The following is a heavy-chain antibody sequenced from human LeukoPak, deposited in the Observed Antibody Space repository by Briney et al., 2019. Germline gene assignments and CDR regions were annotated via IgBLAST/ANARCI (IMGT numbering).Heavy chain of an antibody. CDR1: GGSISSYY. D-gene: IGHD3-3*01. V-gene: IGHV4-4*07. J-gene: IGHJ3*02. Sequence: SETLSLTCTVSGGSISSYYWSWIRQPARKGLEWIGRIYTSGSTNYNPSLKSRVTMSVDTSKNQFSLKLSSVTAADTAVYYCARALIRITIFGVVIHDAFDIWGQGTMVTVSS. CDR3: ARALIRITIFGVVIHDAFDI. CDR2: IYTSGST.